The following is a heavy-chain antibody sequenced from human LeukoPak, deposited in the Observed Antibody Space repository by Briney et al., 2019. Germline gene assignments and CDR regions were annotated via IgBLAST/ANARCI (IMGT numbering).Heavy chain of an antibody. J-gene: IGHJ4*02. CDR2: ISASGGST. V-gene: IGHV3-23*01. CDR3: AKARVMAVAGQGGAGAYYFDY. CDR1: KFTFSNYA. D-gene: IGHD6-19*01. Sequence: PGGSLRLSCAASKFTFSNYAMSWVRQAPGKGLEWVSTISASGGSTYYADSVKGRFTISRDNSKNTLYLQMDSLRAEDTAVYYCAKARVMAVAGQGGAGAYYFDYWGQGTLVTVSS.